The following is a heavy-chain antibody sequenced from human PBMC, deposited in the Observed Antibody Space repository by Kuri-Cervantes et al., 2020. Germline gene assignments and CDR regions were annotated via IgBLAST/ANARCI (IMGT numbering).Heavy chain of an antibody. CDR1: GFTFTSSA. CDR3: ASSPVYYYGMDV. CDR2: IVVGSGNT. J-gene: IGHJ6*02. V-gene: IGHV1-58*01. Sequence: SVKVSCKASGFTFTSSAVQWVRQARGQRLEWIGWIVVGSGNTNYAQKFQERVTITRDMSTSTAHMELSSLRSEDTAVYYCASSPVYYYGMDVWGQGTTVTVSS. D-gene: IGHD6-6*01.